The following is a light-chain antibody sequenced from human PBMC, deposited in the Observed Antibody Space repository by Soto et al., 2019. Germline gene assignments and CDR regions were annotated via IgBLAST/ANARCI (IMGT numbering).Light chain of an antibody. CDR3: QQYAGSPRM. CDR1: QSVNSQF. CDR2: SAS. V-gene: IGKV3-20*01. Sequence: EIVLTQSPDTLSLSPGERASLSCRASQSVNSQFFAWHQPKSGQAPRIIIYSASRRATGIPDRFTGSWSGTDVTLTINRVEPEDVSVYFCQQYAGSPRMLGQGTKVDIK. J-gene: IGKJ1*01.